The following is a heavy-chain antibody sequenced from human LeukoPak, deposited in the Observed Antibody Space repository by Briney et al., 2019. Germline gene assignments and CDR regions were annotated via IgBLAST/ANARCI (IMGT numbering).Heavy chain of an antibody. V-gene: IGHV3-23*01. CDR2: ISGSGGST. D-gene: IGHD1-26*01. CDR3: AKPSGSYSGYYFDY. Sequence: PGGSLRLSCAASGFTFSSYAMSWVRQAPGKGLEWVSAISGSGGSTYYADSVKGRFTISRDNSKNTLYLQMNSLRAEDTAVYYCAKPSGSYSGYYFDYWGQEPWSPSPQ. CDR1: GFTFSSYA. J-gene: IGHJ4*01.